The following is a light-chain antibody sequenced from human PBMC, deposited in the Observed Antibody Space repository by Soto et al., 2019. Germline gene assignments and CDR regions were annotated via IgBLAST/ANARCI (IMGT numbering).Light chain of an antibody. J-gene: IGKJ1*01. Sequence: DIQMTKSPSSLSASVGDRVTITCRASQSISSYLNWYQQKPGKAPKLLIYAASSLQSGVPSRFSGSGSGTDFILTISSLQHEDFATYYCQQNYGSLTWTFGQGTKVDIK. CDR1: QSISSY. CDR2: AAS. V-gene: IGKV1-39*01. CDR3: QQNYGSLTWT.